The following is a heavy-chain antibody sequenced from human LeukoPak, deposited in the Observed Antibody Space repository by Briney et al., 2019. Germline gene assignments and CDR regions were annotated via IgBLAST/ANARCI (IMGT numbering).Heavy chain of an antibody. J-gene: IGHJ6*03. CDR1: GGSISSSSYY. D-gene: IGHD3-3*01. CDR3: ARGRRFLEWLPFYYMDV. V-gene: IGHV4-39*07. CDR2: IYYSGST. Sequence: PSETLSLTCTVSGGSISSSSYYWGWIRQPPGKGLEWIGSIYYSGSTYYNPSLKSRVTISVDTSKNQFSLKLSSVTAADTAVHYCARGRRFLEWLPFYYMDVWGKGTTVTVSS.